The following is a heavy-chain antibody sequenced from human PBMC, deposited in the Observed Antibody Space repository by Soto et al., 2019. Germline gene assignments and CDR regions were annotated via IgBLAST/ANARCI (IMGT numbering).Heavy chain of an antibody. D-gene: IGHD5-18*01. V-gene: IGHV4-59*01. CDR2: IYYSGST. CDR1: GGSISSYY. Sequence: PSETLSLTGTLSGGSISSYYWSWIRRPPGKGLEWIGYIYYSGSTNYNPSLKSRVTISVDTSKNQFSLKLSSVTAADTAVYYCARALGYSYGNWFDPWGQGTLVTVST. J-gene: IGHJ5*02. CDR3: ARALGYSYGNWFDP.